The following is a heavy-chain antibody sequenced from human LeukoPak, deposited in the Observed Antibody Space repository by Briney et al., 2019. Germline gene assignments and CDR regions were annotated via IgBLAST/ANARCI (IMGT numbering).Heavy chain of an antibody. CDR2: ITASGTAM. J-gene: IGHJ4*02. CDR1: GFTFIAYP. D-gene: IGHD1-26*01. V-gene: IGHV3-48*02. Sequence: GGPLKLSVAAPGFTFIAYPMNWVGKAPGKGREWVSHITASGTAMFYADSVKGRFTISRDNAKNSLYLQMNSLRDEDTAVYYCTSSGSYRFDYWGQGTLVTVSS. CDR3: TSSGSYRFDY.